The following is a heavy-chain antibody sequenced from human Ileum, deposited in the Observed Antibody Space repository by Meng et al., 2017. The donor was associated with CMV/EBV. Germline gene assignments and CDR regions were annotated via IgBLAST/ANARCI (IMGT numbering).Heavy chain of an antibody. CDR3: ARELRYGDYYFDS. Sequence: VQLRQSCPGLVKSSQTLSLTCNVSGDSISSDDHYWSWIRQPPGKGLEWIGYVFYSGSTYYNPSLMSRVTISVDTSKNQFSLRLSSVTAADTAVYYCARELRYGDYYFDSWGQGTLVTVSS. CDR1: GDSISSDDHY. J-gene: IGHJ4*02. V-gene: IGHV4-30-4*08. CDR2: VFYSGST. D-gene: IGHD4-17*01.